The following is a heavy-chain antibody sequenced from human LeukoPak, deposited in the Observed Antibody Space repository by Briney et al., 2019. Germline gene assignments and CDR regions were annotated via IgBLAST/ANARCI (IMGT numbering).Heavy chain of an antibody. CDR3: ARRTDRVDDAFDV. Sequence: ASVKVSCKSSGGPFDNYAINWVRQAPGQALEWMGRIIPSLNRANYAQIRVTITADKSTATAYMELSGLRYEDTAVYYCARRTDRVDDAFDVWGQGTMVTVSS. CDR1: GGPFDNYA. J-gene: IGHJ3*01. V-gene: IGHV1-69*04. D-gene: IGHD3/OR15-3a*01. CDR2: IIPSLNRA.